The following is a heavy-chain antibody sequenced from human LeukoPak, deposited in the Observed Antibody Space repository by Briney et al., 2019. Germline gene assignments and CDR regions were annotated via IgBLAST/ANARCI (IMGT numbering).Heavy chain of an antibody. D-gene: IGHD4-17*01. CDR1: GFTFVDYG. CDR2: INWNGGST. J-gene: IGHJ4*02. Sequence: GGSLRLSCAASGFTFVDYGMSWVRQVPGKGLEWVSGINWNGGSTGYADSVKGRFTISRDNAKNSLYLQMNSLRAEDTAVYYCARDPSAYGDPTYDFDYWGQGTLVTVSS. V-gene: IGHV3-20*04. CDR3: ARDPSAYGDPTYDFDY.